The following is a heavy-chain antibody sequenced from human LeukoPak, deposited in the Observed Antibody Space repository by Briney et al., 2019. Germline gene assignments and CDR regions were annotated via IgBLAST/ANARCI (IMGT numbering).Heavy chain of an antibody. J-gene: IGHJ3*02. CDR2: IYYSGST. D-gene: IGHD3-22*01. Sequence: SETLSLTCTVSGGSISSYYWSWIRQPPGKGLEWIGYIYYSGSTNYNPSLKSRVTISVDTSKNQFSLKLSSVTAADTAVYYCARDSGTWAYYYDSSGAFDIWGQGTMVTVSS. CDR1: GGSISSYY. CDR3: ARDSGTWAYYYDSSGAFDI. V-gene: IGHV4-59*01.